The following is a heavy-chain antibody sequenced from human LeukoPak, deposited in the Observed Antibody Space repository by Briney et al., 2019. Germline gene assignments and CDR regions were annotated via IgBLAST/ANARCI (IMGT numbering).Heavy chain of an antibody. Sequence: SETLSLTCTVSGGSISSRNYYWGWIRQPPGKGLEWIGIIYYSGNTFYNPSLKSRVTISVDTSKNQFSLKVSSVTAADTAVYYCARHCSSGWSLDYWGQGTLVTVSS. CDR2: IYYSGNT. CDR1: GGSISSRNYY. J-gene: IGHJ4*02. V-gene: IGHV4-39*01. D-gene: IGHD6-19*01. CDR3: ARHCSSGWSLDY.